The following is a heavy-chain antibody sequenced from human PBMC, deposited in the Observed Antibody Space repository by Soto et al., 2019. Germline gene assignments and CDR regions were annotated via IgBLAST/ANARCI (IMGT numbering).Heavy chain of an antibody. J-gene: IGHJ4*02. CDR1: GGSISSGGYY. Sequence: QVQLQESGPGLVKPSQTLSLTCTVSGGSISSGGYYWSWIRQHPGKGLEWIGYIYYSGSTYYNPSLKCRVTISVDTSKNQFSLKLSSVTAADTAVYYCARYPAILTGYYTADYWGQGTLVTVSS. D-gene: IGHD3-9*01. V-gene: IGHV4-31*03. CDR2: IYYSGST. CDR3: ARYPAILTGYYTADY.